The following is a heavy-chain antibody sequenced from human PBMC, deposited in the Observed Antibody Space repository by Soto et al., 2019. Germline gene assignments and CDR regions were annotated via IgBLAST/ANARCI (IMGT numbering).Heavy chain of an antibody. Sequence: PSETLSLTCTVSGGSISSGGYYWSWIRQHPGKGLEWIGYIYYSGSTYYNPSLKSRVTISVDTSKNQFSLKLSSVTAADTAVYYCARDIRYCSSTSCYAWFDPWGQGTLLTVSS. D-gene: IGHD2-2*01. CDR1: GGSISSGGYY. CDR3: ARDIRYCSSTSCYAWFDP. CDR2: IYYSGST. V-gene: IGHV4-31*03. J-gene: IGHJ5*02.